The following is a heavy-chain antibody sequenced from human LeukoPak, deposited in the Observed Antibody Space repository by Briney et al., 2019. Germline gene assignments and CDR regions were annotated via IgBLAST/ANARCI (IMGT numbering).Heavy chain of an antibody. CDR1: GFTFSSYG. Sequence: PGGSLRLSCAASGFTFSSYGMHWVRQAPGKGLEWVAFIRYDGSNKYYADSVKGRFTISRDNSKNTLYLQMNSMRAEDTAVYYCAKAPNYYGSGSYYTLSYYYGMDVWGQGTTVTVSS. CDR2: IRYDGSNK. V-gene: IGHV3-30*02. D-gene: IGHD3-10*01. J-gene: IGHJ6*02. CDR3: AKAPNYYGSGSYYTLSYYYGMDV.